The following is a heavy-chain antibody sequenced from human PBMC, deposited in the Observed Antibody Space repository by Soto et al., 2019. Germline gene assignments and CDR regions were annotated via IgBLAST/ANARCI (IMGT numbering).Heavy chain of an antibody. CDR2: IYYSGST. V-gene: IGHV4-30-4*01. CDR3: ARSVGYYYYGMDV. CDR1: GDSIRSGDYY. Sequence: QVHLEESGPGLVKPSQTLSLTCTVLGDSIRSGDYYWNWIRQPPGRGLEWSGDIYYSGSTYYNPSLKSRLTMSVNTSKNQFSLRLSSVIAADTAVDYCARSVGYYYYGMDVWGQGTTVIVSS. J-gene: IGHJ6*02. D-gene: IGHD1-26*01.